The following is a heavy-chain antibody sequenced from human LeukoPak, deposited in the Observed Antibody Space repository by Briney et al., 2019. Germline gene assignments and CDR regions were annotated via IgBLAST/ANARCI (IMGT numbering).Heavy chain of an antibody. V-gene: IGHV6-1*01. CDR2: TYYRSKWYN. Sequence: SQTLSLTCAISGDSVSSNSVTWNWIRQSPSRGLEWLGRTYYRSKWYNDYAVSVKSRITINPDTSKNQFSLQLNSVTPEDTAVYYCARERSQVSRALQYWGQGTLVTVSS. J-gene: IGHJ4*02. D-gene: IGHD3-10*01. CDR1: GDSVSSNSVT. CDR3: ARERSQVSRALQY.